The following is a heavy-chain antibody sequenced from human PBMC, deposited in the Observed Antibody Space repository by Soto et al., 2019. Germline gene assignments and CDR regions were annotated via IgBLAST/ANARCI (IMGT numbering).Heavy chain of an antibody. CDR1: GGSISNYY. V-gene: IGHV4-59*01. Sequence: SETLSLTCPVSGGSISNYYLSWIQQPPGKGLEWIGYIHYSGTTNYNPSLKSRVTMSVDTSKNQFSLKVNSVTAADTAVYYCTRDMFPEPAAPRGRFDPWGQGTLVTV. CDR2: IHYSGTT. J-gene: IGHJ5*02. CDR3: TRDMFPEPAAPRGRFDP. D-gene: IGHD2-2*01.